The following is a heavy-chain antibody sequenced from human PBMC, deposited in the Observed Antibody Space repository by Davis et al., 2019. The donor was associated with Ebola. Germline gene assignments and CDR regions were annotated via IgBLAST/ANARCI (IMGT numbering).Heavy chain of an antibody. V-gene: IGHV3-11*04. D-gene: IGHD3-10*01. J-gene: IGHJ6*02. CDR3: ARDFGGYGSGSYYQDYYGMDV. Sequence: PGGSLRLSCAASGFTVSNNYMSWVRQAPGKGPEWVSAISGSGGSTYYADSVKGRFTISRDNAKNSLYLQMNSLRAEDTAVYYCARDFGGYGSGSYYQDYYGMDVWGQGTTVTVSS. CDR1: GFTVSNNY. CDR2: ISGSGGST.